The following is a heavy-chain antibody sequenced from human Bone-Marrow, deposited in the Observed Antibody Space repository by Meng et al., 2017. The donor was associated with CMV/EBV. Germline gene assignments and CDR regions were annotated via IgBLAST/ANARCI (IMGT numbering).Heavy chain of an antibody. CDR1: GFTFSSYA. CDR3: AKDNRCTSMVTFDY. D-gene: IGHD5-18*01. Sequence: GESLKISCAASGFTFSSYAMHWVRQAPGKGLEWVAVISYDGSNKYYADSVKGRFTISRENSKITLYLQMNSLRAEDTAVYYCAKDNRCTSMVTFDYWGQGALVTVSS. J-gene: IGHJ4*02. V-gene: IGHV3-30-3*01. CDR2: ISYDGSNK.